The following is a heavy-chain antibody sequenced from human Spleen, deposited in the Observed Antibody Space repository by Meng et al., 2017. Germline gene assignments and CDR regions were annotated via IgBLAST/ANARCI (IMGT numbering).Heavy chain of an antibody. J-gene: IGHJ6*02. D-gene: IGHD5-18*01. V-gene: IGHV4-59*01. Sequence: GSLRPSCTVPGGSISSYYWSWIRQPPGKGLDWIGYIYYSGSTKYNPSLKSRVTISVDTSKNQFSLKLSSVTAADTAVYYCARFGHGGYSYGYAYYYGKDVWGQGTTVTVSS. CDR1: GGSISSYY. CDR2: IYYSGST. CDR3: ARFGHGGYSYGYAYYYGKDV.